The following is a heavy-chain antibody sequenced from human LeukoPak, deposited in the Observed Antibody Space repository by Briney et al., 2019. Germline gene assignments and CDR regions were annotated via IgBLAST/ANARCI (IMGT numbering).Heavy chain of an antibody. CDR3: ARSRAYYDPFDL. CDR1: GGSLSSYY. J-gene: IGHJ4*02. V-gene: IGHV4-59*05. CDR2: LYYRGTT. D-gene: IGHD4/OR15-4a*01. Sequence: PSETLSLTCTVSGGSLSSYYWTWIRQPPGKGLEWIGSLYYRGTTYYNPSLKSRVTISVDTSKKNLSLSLTSVTAADTAVYFCARSRAYYDPFDLWGQGTLVAVSS.